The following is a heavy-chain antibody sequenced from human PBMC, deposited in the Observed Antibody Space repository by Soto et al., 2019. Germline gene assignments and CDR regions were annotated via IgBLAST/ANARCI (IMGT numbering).Heavy chain of an antibody. Sequence: QVQLVQSGAEVKKPGSSVKVSCKASGGTFSSYAISWVRQAPGQGLEWMGGIIPIFGTANYAQKFQGRVTIPADESTSTAYMELSSLRSEDTAVYYCAREGGFGELNYYGMDVWGQGTTVTVSS. CDR3: AREGGFGELNYYGMDV. CDR1: GGTFSSYA. D-gene: IGHD3-10*01. J-gene: IGHJ6*02. CDR2: IIPIFGTA. V-gene: IGHV1-69*12.